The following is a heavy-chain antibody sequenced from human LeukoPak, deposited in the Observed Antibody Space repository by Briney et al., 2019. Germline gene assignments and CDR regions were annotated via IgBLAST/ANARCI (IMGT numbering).Heavy chain of an antibody. D-gene: IGHD3-10*01. V-gene: IGHV4-34*01. CDR2: INHSGST. J-gene: IGHJ6*03. Sequence: SETLSLTCAVYGVSFSGYYWSWIRQPPGKGLEWIGEINHSGSTNYNPSLKSRVTISVDTSKNQFSLTLSSVTAADTAVYYCARAFVRGVSSYYFYMDVWGKGATVTISS. CDR1: GVSFSGYY. CDR3: ARAFVRGVSSYYFYMDV.